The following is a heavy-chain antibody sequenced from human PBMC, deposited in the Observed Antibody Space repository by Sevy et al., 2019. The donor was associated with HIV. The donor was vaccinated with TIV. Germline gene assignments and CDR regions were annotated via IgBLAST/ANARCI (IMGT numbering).Heavy chain of an antibody. CDR3: SGDYYDDVHTDV. J-gene: IGHJ6*03. D-gene: IGHD3-3*01. CDR2: IYYSGST. V-gene: IGHV4-59*01. Sequence: SETLSLTCSVSGGSISSFYWSWIRQPPGKGLEWIGHIYYSGSTRYNPSLKSRVTISIDTSKNQFFLKLRSVTAADTAVYYCSGDYYDDVHTDVWCKGTTVTVSS. CDR1: GGSISSFY.